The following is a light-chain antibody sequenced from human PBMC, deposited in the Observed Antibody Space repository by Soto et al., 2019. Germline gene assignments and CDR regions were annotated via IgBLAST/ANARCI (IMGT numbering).Light chain of an antibody. CDR2: DVN. CDR3: FSYAGSRV. J-gene: IGLJ2*01. CDR1: SSDVGGYDY. Sequence: QSVLTRPRSVSGSPGQSVTISCTGTSSDVGGYDYVSWYQQHPGKAPKLMIFDVNKRPSGVPDRFSGSKSGNTASLTISGLQAEDEADYSCFSYAGSRVFGGGTQLTVL. V-gene: IGLV2-11*01.